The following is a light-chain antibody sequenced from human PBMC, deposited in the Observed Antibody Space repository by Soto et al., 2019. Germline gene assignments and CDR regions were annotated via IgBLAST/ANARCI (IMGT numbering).Light chain of an antibody. J-gene: IGLJ2*01. V-gene: IGLV1-44*01. CDR1: SSNIGSNT. Sequence: QSVLTQPPSASGTPGQRVTISCSGGSSNIGSNTVNWYQQLPGTAPNLLIYSNNQRPPGVPDRFSGSKSGTSASLAISGLQSEDEADYYCAAWDDSLNAVVFGGGTKVTVL. CDR3: AAWDDSLNAVV. CDR2: SNN.